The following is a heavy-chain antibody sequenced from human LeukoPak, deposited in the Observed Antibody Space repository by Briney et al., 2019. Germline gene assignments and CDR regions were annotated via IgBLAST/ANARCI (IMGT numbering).Heavy chain of an antibody. Sequence: GGSLRLSCAASGFTFNSYAMSWVRQAPGKGLEWVSAISGSGGRTYYADSVKGRFTISRDNSKNTLYLKMNSLRAEDTAVYYCARGDSTSTLAFDIWGQGTMVTVSS. CDR3: ARGDSTSTLAFDI. V-gene: IGHV3-23*01. D-gene: IGHD6-6*01. CDR2: ISGSGGRT. CDR1: GFTFNSYA. J-gene: IGHJ3*02.